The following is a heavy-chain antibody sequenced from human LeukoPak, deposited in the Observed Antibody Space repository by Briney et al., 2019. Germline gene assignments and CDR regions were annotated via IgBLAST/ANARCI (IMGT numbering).Heavy chain of an antibody. J-gene: IGHJ2*01. D-gene: IGHD6-13*01. V-gene: IGHV4-59*08. CDR1: GGSIGSYY. CDR3: ARQRGRSWLHWYFDL. Sequence: SETLSLTCTVSGGSIGSYYWSWIRQPPGKGLEWIGYTYYSGSTNYNPSLKSRVTISVDTSKNQFSLKLSSVTAADTAVYYCARQRGRSWLHWYFDLWGRGTLVTVSS. CDR2: TYYSGST.